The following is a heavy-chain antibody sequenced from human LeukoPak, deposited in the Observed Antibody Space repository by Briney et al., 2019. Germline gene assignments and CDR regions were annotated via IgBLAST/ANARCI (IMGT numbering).Heavy chain of an antibody. V-gene: IGHV4-39*01. D-gene: IGHD4-17*01. Sequence: SETLSLTCTVSGGSISSSSYYWGWIRQPPGKGLEWIRSIYYSGSTYYNPSLKSRVTISVDTSKNQFSLKLSSVTAADTAVYYCARSGSVDYGDYDPFDYWGQGTLVTVSS. CDR3: ARSGSVDYGDYDPFDY. J-gene: IGHJ4*02. CDR1: GGSISSSSYY. CDR2: IYYSGST.